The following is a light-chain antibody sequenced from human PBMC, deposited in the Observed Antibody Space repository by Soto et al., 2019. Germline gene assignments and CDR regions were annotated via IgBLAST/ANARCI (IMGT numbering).Light chain of an antibody. CDR1: QSVRSNY. CDR3: QQYRDLPQT. Sequence: EIVLTQSPGTLSLSPGERATISCRASQSVRSNYLAWYQQKPGQAPRLLIYNSSTRATGIPDRFSGSGSGTDFTLTISRLEPEDFALYYCQQYRDLPQTFGQGTKVDIK. CDR2: NSS. J-gene: IGKJ1*01. V-gene: IGKV3-20*01.